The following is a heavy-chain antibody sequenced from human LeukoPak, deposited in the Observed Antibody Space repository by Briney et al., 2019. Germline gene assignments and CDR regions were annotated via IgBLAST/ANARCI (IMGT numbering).Heavy chain of an antibody. Sequence: SVKVSCKASGGTFSSYAISWVRQAPGQGLEWMGRIIPILGIANYAQKFQDRLTITADESTSTAYMELNSLRSDDTAVYYCARDGGGSVDYWGQGTLITVSS. CDR1: GGTFSSYA. CDR2: IIPILGIA. V-gene: IGHV1-69*04. CDR3: ARDGGGSVDY. J-gene: IGHJ4*02. D-gene: IGHD3-16*01.